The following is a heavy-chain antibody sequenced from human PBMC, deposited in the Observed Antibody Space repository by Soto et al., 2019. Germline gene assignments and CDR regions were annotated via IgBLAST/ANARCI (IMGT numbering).Heavy chain of an antibody. CDR2: ISGSGGST. D-gene: IGHD3-10*01. V-gene: IGHV3-23*01. Sequence: EVQLLESGGGLVQPGGSLRLSCAASGFTFSSYAMSWVRQAPGKGLEWVSGISGSGGSTSYADSVKGRFTISRDNSKNPLYLKMNSLRVEDTAVYYCAKDLGGGFGELLAWGQGTLVTVSS. CDR1: GFTFSSYA. CDR3: AKDLGGGFGELLA. J-gene: IGHJ5*02.